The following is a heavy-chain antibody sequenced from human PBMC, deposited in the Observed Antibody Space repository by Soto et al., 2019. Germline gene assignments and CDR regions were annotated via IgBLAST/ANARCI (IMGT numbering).Heavy chain of an antibody. CDR1: GGSIRSYY. CDR2: IYTGGSI. Sequence: QVQLQESGPGLLKPSETLSLTCTVSGGSIRSYYWSWIRQPAGKGLEWLGRIYTGGSIKYNPSLKSRVTMSLDTSKNQFSLSLSSVTAADTAVYYCARDRQWGVLDYWGQGSLVTVSS. V-gene: IGHV4-4*07. CDR3: ARDRQWGVLDY. J-gene: IGHJ4*02. D-gene: IGHD3-10*01.